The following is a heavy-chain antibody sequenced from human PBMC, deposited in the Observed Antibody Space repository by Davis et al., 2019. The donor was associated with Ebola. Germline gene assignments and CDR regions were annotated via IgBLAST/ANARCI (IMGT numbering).Heavy chain of an antibody. D-gene: IGHD3-3*01. V-gene: IGHV3-53*01. Sequence: GESLKISCAASGFTFSDYYMSWIRQAPGKGLEWVSVIYSGGSTYYADSVKGRFTISRDNSKNTLYLQMNSLRAEDTAVYYCARNDFWSGYYGDYWGQGTLVTVSS. CDR3: ARNDFWSGYYGDY. CDR2: IYSGGST. CDR1: GFTFSDYY. J-gene: IGHJ4*02.